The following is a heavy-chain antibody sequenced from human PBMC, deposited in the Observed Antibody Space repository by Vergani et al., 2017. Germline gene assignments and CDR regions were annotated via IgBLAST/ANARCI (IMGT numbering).Heavy chain of an antibody. CDR3: ARGELWSHFDY. Sequence: QVQLQQWGAGLLKPSETLYLTCAVYGGSFSGYYWSWIRQPPGKGLEWIGEINHSGSTNYNPSLKSRVTISVDTSKNQFSLKLSSVNAADTAVYYCARGELWSHFDYWGQGTLVTVSS. CDR1: GGSFSGYY. CDR2: INHSGST. J-gene: IGHJ4*02. D-gene: IGHD3-3*01. V-gene: IGHV4-34*01.